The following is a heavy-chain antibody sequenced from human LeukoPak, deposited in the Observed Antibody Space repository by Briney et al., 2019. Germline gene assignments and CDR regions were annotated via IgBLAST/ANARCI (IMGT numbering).Heavy chain of an antibody. CDR2: MNPNSGNT. D-gene: IGHD5-12*01. CDR3: ARGRSGYHLDAFDI. CDR1: GYTFTSYD. Sequence: ASVKVSCKASGYTFTSYDINWVRQATGQGLEWMGWMNPNSGNTGYAQKLQGRVTMTRNTSISTAYMELSSLRSEDTAVYYCARGRSGYHLDAFDIWGQGTMVTVSS. V-gene: IGHV1-8*01. J-gene: IGHJ3*02.